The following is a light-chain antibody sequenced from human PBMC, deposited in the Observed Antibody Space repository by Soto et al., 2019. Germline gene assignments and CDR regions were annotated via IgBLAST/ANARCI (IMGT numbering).Light chain of an antibody. Sequence: EIVLTQSPGTLSLSPWERATVSCRASQSVSSYLAWYQQKPGQAPRLLIYDASNRATGIPARFSGSGSGTDFTLTISSLEPEDFAVYYCQQRSNWPITFGQGTRLEIK. CDR3: QQRSNWPIT. CDR2: DAS. J-gene: IGKJ5*01. V-gene: IGKV3-11*01. CDR1: QSVSSY.